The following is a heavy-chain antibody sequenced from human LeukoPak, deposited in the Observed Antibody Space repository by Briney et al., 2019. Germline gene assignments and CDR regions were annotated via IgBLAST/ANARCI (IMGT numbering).Heavy chain of an antibody. D-gene: IGHD3-10*01. CDR1: GFTFSSYS. Sequence: GGSLRLSCAASGFTFSSYSMNWVRQAPGKGLEWVSSISSSSSYIYYADSVKGRFTISRDNAKNSLYLQMNSLRAEDTAVYYCARDDYYGSGSYPSPRAFDIWGQGTMVTVSS. CDR3: ARDDYYGSGSYPSPRAFDI. V-gene: IGHV3-21*01. CDR2: ISSSSSYI. J-gene: IGHJ3*02.